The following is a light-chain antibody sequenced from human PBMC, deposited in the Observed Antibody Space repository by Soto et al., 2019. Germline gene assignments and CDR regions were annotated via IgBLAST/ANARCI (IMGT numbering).Light chain of an antibody. J-gene: IGKJ1*01. V-gene: IGKV3-20*01. Sequence: EIVLTQSPGTLSLSPGERATLSCRASQSVTSSFLAWYQQKPGQAPRLLIYGASSRATGIPDRFSGSGSRIDFTLTISRLEPEDFAVYLCRQYGGSSRTFGLGTKVDIK. CDR2: GAS. CDR1: QSVTSSF. CDR3: RQYGGSSRT.